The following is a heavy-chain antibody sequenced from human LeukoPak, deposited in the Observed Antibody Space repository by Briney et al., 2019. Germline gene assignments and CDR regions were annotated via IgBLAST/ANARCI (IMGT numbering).Heavy chain of an antibody. CDR1: GGSISSYY. D-gene: IGHD5-24*01. J-gene: IGHJ4*02. V-gene: IGHV4-4*07. CDR2: IYTSVGT. Sequence: SETLSLTCTVSGGSISSYYGSWVRQPAGKGLEWLWRIYTSVGTTYNPSLKSRVTMSVDTSKNQFSLKLSSVTAADTAVYYCASVGKVGNRRGDYWGQGTLVTVSS. CDR3: ASVGKVGNRRGDY.